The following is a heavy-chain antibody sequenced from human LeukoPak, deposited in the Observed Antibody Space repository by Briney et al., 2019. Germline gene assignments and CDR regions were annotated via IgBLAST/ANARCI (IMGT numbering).Heavy chain of an antibody. Sequence: SVKVSCKASGGTFNTYTITWVRQAPGQGLEWMGGIIPIFGTANYAQKFQGRVTITTDESTSTAYMGLSSLRSDDTAVYYCARGPELERFDYWGQGTLVTVSS. CDR2: IIPIFGTA. CDR1: GGTFNTYT. CDR3: ARGPELERFDY. J-gene: IGHJ4*02. V-gene: IGHV1-69*05. D-gene: IGHD1-1*01.